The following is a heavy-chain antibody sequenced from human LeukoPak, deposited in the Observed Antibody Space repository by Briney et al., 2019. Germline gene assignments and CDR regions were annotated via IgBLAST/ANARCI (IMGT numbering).Heavy chain of an antibody. CDR3: ARSNKVVIDY. J-gene: IGHJ4*02. CDR1: GGSISSGGYS. D-gene: IGHD3-22*01. Sequence: SETLSLTCTVSGGSISSGGYSWSWIRQHPGKGLEWIGYIYYSGSTYYNPSLKSRVTISVDTSKNQFSLKLSSVTAADTAVYYCARSNKVVIDYWGQGTLVTVSS. V-gene: IGHV4-31*03. CDR2: IYYSGST.